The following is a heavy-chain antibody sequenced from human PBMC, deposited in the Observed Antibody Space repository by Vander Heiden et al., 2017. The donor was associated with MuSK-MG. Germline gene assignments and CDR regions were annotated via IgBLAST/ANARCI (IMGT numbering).Heavy chain of an antibody. CDR3: ARDPNGGAFDF. D-gene: IGHD2-8*01. J-gene: IGHJ3*01. V-gene: IGHV3-7*03. CDR1: GLVLCGSW. Sequence: VPLVDAGGGLAQPGGSLGLTCTASGLVLCGSWMNRVRHAPGKGVEWVANIAPDGDEKYYVDSVKGRCTISRDNAKNSLILQMNSLRVEDTAVYYCARDPNGGAFDFWGQGTMVSVSS. CDR2: IAPDGDEK.